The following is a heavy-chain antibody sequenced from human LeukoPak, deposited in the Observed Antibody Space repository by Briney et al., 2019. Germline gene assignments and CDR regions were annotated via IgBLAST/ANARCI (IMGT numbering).Heavy chain of an antibody. Sequence: PSETLSLTCAVYGGSFSGYYWSWIRQPPGKGLEWIGEINHSGSTNYNPSLKSRVTISVDTSKSQFSLKLSSVTAADTAVYYCARLYRSGSYGADAFDIWGQGTMVTVSS. CDR3: ARLYRSGSYGADAFDI. CDR2: INHSGST. V-gene: IGHV4-34*01. CDR1: GGSFSGYY. J-gene: IGHJ3*02. D-gene: IGHD1-26*01.